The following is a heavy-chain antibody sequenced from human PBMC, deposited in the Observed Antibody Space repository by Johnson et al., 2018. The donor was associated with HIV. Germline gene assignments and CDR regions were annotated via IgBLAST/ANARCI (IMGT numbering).Heavy chain of an antibody. D-gene: IGHD6-19*01. CDR1: GFTFSNYV. Sequence: QVQLVESGGGVVQPGRSLRLSCAASGFTFSNYVIHWVRQSPGKGLEWVAVISSDGSNKYYADSVKGRFTISRDNSDNFLYLYMNRLRTDDTAVYYCVRGWHTSGRCDVFDIWGQGTTVIVSS. V-gene: IGHV3-30*03. CDR2: ISSDGSNK. J-gene: IGHJ3*02. CDR3: VRGWHTSGRCDVFDI.